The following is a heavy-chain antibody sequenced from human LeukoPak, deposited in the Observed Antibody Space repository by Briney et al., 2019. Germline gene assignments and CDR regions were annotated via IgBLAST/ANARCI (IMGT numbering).Heavy chain of an antibody. D-gene: IGHD1-26*01. CDR3: AKSRSSPRNYYYYMDV. Sequence: PGGSLRLSXAASGFTFSSYGMHWVRQAPGKGLEWVAFIRYDGSNKYYADSVKGRFTISRDNSKNTLYLQMNSLRAEDTAVYYCAKSRSSPRNYYYYMDVWGKGTTVTVSS. J-gene: IGHJ6*03. V-gene: IGHV3-30*02. CDR1: GFTFSSYG. CDR2: IRYDGSNK.